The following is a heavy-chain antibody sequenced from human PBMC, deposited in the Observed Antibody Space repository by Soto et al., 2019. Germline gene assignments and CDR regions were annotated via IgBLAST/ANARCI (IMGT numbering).Heavy chain of an antibody. J-gene: IGHJ6*02. CDR2: INHSGST. CDR1: GGSFSGYY. Sequence: SETLSLTCAVYGGSFSGYYWSWIRQPPGKGLEWIGEINHSGSTNYNPSPKSRVTISVDTSKNQFSLKLSSVTAADTAVYYCAREIAAAEQYYYGMDVWGQGTTVTVSS. CDR3: AREIAAAEQYYYGMDV. D-gene: IGHD6-13*01. V-gene: IGHV4-34*01.